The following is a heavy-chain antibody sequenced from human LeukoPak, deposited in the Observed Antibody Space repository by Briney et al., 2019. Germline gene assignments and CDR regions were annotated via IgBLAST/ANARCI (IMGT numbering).Heavy chain of an antibody. Sequence: GGSLRLSCAASGFTFSSYAMSWVRQAPGKGLEWVSGISGSGDNTYYADSVKGRFTISRDNSKNTLYVQVNSLGTEDTAAYYCAKGSYYDSSGSFYFDHWGQGTLVTVSS. D-gene: IGHD3-22*01. CDR3: AKGSYYDSSGSFYFDH. J-gene: IGHJ4*02. V-gene: IGHV3-23*01. CDR1: GFTFSSYA. CDR2: ISGSGDNT.